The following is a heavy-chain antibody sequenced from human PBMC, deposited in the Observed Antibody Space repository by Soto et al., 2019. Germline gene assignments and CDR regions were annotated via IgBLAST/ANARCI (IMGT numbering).Heavy chain of an antibody. J-gene: IGHJ6*02. D-gene: IGHD2-2*01. CDR2: IYYSGST. V-gene: IGHV4-59*01. CDR3: ARGVLALDIEVGPGSRYGMDV. CDR1: GGSISSYY. Sequence: PSETLSLTCTVSGGSISSYYWSWIRQPPGKGLEWIGYIYYSGSTNYNPSLKSRVTISVDTSKNQFSLKLSSVTAADTAVYYCARGVLALDIEVGPGSRYGMDVWGQGTTVTVSS.